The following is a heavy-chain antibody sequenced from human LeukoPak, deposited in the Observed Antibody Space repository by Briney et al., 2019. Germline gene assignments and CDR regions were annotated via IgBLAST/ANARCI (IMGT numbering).Heavy chain of an antibody. CDR3: ASLRQDYGDYETELYYFDY. V-gene: IGHV1-69*13. CDR1: GGTFSSYA. Sequence: SVTVSCTASGGTFSSYAISWVRQAPGQGLEWMGGIIPIFGTANYAQKFQGRVTITADESTSTAYMELSSLRSEDTAVYYCASLRQDYGDYETELYYFDYWGQGTLVTVSS. CDR2: IIPIFGTA. J-gene: IGHJ4*02. D-gene: IGHD4-17*01.